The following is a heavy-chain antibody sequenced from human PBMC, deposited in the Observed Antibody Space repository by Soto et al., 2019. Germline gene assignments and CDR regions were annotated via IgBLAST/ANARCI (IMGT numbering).Heavy chain of an antibody. Sequence: ASVKVSCKASGYTFTSYDINWVRQATGQGLEWMGWMNPNSGNTGYAQKFQGRVTMTRNTSISTAYMELSSLGSEDTAVYYCARRGDKRYYAFDIWGQGTMVTVSS. D-gene: IGHD1-26*01. CDR2: MNPNSGNT. J-gene: IGHJ3*02. CDR3: ARRGDKRYYAFDI. V-gene: IGHV1-8*01. CDR1: GYTFTSYD.